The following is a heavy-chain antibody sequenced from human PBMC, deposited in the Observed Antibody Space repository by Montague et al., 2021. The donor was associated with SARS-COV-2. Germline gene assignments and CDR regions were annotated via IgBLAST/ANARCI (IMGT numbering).Heavy chain of an antibody. V-gene: IGHV4-31*03. CDR3: ARGSGNLDPPDI. Sequence: TLSLTCTVSGGSINSGNYYWSWIRQHPGKGLEWIGYIHYSGSAYYSPSLRSRLTISMDTSKKQLPLTVNSVTAADTAVYYCARGSGNLDPPDIWGRGTLVTVSS. J-gene: IGHJ3*02. CDR2: IHYSGSA. CDR1: GGSINSGNYY. D-gene: IGHD6-19*01.